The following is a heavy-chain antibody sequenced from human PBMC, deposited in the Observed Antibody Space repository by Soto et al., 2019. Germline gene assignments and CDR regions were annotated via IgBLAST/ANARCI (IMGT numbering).Heavy chain of an antibody. CDR2: VFACGDS. V-gene: IGHV4-59*01. CDR1: GVSIRSFF. CDR3: ERARSGENIDAFDL. J-gene: IGHJ3*01. Sequence: SQTMSLTCTVSGVSIRSFFWSRVLQHPGTGLEWVGYVFACGDSNYNPSLKSRFSISLDTSRNQFSLRLSSVTPADTDVYYCERARSGENIDAFDLWGQGTMVTVSS. D-gene: IGHD6-19*01.